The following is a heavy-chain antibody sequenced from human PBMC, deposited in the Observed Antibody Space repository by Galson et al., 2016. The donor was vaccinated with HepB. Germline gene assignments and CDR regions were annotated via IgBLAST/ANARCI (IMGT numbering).Heavy chain of an antibody. D-gene: IGHD4-11*01. CDR1: GFTSGDYT. V-gene: IGHV3-43*01. CDR3: SNAGIIYSNYVKNWFDS. CDR2: ITWDGATT. Sequence: SLRLSCAASGFTSGDYTMLWIRQAPGKGLEWVSLITWDGATTDYADSVKVRFTISRDNSKNSLYLQMNSLRAEDTALYYCSNAGIIYSNYVKNWFDSWVQGTLVTVSS. J-gene: IGHJ5*01.